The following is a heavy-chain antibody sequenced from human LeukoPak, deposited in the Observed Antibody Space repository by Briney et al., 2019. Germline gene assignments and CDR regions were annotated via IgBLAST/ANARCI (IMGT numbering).Heavy chain of an antibody. D-gene: IGHD5-18*01. Sequence: PGGSLRLSCAASGLTISSYSMNWVRQAPGKGLQWVSYISSSSSTIYYADSVKGRFTISRDNAKNSLYLQMNSLRAEDTAVYYCARGANDPVQLWSDFDYWGQGTLVTVSS. CDR3: ARGANDPVQLWSDFDY. CDR1: GLTISSYS. J-gene: IGHJ4*02. CDR2: ISSSSSTI. V-gene: IGHV3-48*04.